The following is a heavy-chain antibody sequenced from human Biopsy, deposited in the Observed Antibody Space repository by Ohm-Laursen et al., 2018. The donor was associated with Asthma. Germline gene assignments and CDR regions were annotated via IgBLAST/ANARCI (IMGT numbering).Heavy chain of an antibody. Sequence: SLRLSCAAPGFTFSSYSMHWVRQAPGRGPEYVSFIATDGSNKFYADSVKGRFTVSRDNSKHTLYLHMTGQRADDTGVYYCVKDHSAGYYYFDDWGQGAQVTVSS. D-gene: IGHD2-21*01. CDR3: VKDHSAGYYYFDD. CDR2: IATDGSNK. V-gene: IGHV3-64D*08. J-gene: IGHJ4*02. CDR1: GFTFSSYS.